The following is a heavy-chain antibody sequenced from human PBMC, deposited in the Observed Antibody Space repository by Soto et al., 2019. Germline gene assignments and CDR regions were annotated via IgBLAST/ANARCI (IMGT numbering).Heavy chain of an antibody. CDR1: GFTFSSYA. CDR2: ISYDGSNK. D-gene: IGHD3-10*01. V-gene: IGHV3-30-3*01. J-gene: IGHJ6*02. CDR3: ARGFRGSGSYHYYGMDV. Sequence: LRLSCAASGFTFSSYAMHWVRQAPGKGLEWVAVISYDGSNKYYADSVKGRFTISRDNSKNTLYLQMNSLRAEDTAVYYCARGFRGSGSYHYYGMDVWGQGTTVTVSS.